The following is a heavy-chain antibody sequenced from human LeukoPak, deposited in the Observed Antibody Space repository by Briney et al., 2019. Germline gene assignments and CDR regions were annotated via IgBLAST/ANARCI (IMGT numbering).Heavy chain of an antibody. CDR3: ARVPTVNYYYMDV. CDR1: GGSFSGYY. Sequence: PSETLSLTCAVYGGSFSGYYWSWIRQPPGKGLEWIGEINHSGSTNYNPSLKSRVTISVDTSKNQFSLKLSSVTAADTAVYYCARVPTVNYYYMDVWGKGTTVTVSS. D-gene: IGHD4-17*01. CDR2: INHSGST. J-gene: IGHJ6*03. V-gene: IGHV4-34*01.